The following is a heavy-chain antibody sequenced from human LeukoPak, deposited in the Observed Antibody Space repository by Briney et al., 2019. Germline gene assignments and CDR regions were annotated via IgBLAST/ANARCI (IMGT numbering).Heavy chain of an antibody. CDR2: INHGGST. J-gene: IGHJ6*02. CDR3: ARGGHCSGGSCFYYYYYGMDV. D-gene: IGHD2-15*01. Sequence: SETLSLTCGVYGGSFSNNYWSWIRQPPGKGLEWIGEINHGGSTNYNPSLKRRVTISVDTSKNQFSLRLSSVTAADTAVYYCARGGHCSGGSCFYYYYYGMDVWGQGTTVTVSS. CDR1: GGSFSNNY. V-gene: IGHV4-34*01.